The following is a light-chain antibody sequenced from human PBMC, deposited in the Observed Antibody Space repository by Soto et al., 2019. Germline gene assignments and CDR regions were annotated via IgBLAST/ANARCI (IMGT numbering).Light chain of an antibody. CDR3: QSYDSSLRL. CDR1: SSNIGAGYD. V-gene: IGLV1-40*01. J-gene: IGLJ1*01. Sequence: QLVLTQPPSVSGAPGQRVTISCTGSSSNIGAGYDVHWYQQLPGTAPKLLIYDNSYRPSGVPDRFSGSKSGTSASLAITGLQAEDEADYYCQSYDSSLRLFGTGTKLTVL. CDR2: DNS.